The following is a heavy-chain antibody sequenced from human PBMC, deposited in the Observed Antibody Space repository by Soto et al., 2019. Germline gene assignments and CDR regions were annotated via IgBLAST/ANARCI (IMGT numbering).Heavy chain of an antibody. J-gene: IGHJ4*02. V-gene: IGHV3-7*01. CDR3: AIDRRVPTITDRPPRFDY. Sequence: GGSLRLSCAASGFTFSSYWMSWVRQAPGKGLEWVANIKQDGSEKYYVDSVKGRFTISRDNAKNSLYLQMNSLRAEDTAVYYCAIDRRVPTITDRPPRFDYWGRGTLVTVSS. D-gene: IGHD6-6*01. CDR1: GFTFSSYW. CDR2: IKQDGSEK.